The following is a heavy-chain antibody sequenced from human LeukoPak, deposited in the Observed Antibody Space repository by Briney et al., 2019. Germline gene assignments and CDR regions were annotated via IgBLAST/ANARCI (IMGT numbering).Heavy chain of an antibody. CDR1: GESFSGYY. V-gene: IGHV4-34*01. CDR3: ARLKSGRHPGPYYIYVFDI. Sequence: PSETLSLTCAVYGESFSGYYWSWIRQPPGKGLEWIGSIYYSGSTYYSPSLKSRVTISVDTSKNQFSLKLSSVTAADTAVYYCARLKSGRHPGPYYIYVFDIWGQGTMVTVSS. CDR2: IYYSGST. J-gene: IGHJ3*02. D-gene: IGHD3-9*01.